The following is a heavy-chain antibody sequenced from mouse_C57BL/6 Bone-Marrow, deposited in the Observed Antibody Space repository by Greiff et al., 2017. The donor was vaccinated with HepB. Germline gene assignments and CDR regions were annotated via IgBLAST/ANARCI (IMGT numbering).Heavy chain of an antibody. V-gene: IGHV10-1*01. D-gene: IGHD4-1*01. CDR3: VSGNWEGVDY. CDR2: IRSKSNNYAT. CDR1: GFSFNTYA. Sequence: EVKLVESGGGLVQPKGSLKLSCAASGFSFNTYAMNWVRQAPGKGLEWVARIRSKSNNYATYYADSVKDRFTISRDDSESMLYLQMNNLKTEDTAMYYCVSGNWEGVDYWGQGTTLTVSS. J-gene: IGHJ2*01.